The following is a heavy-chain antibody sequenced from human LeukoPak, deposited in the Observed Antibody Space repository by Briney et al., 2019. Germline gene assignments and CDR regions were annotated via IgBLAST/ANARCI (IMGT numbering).Heavy chain of an antibody. Sequence: PSETLSLTCTVSGGSISSYYWSWIRQPPGKGLEWIGYIYYSGSTNYNPSLKSRVPISVDTSKNQFSLKLSSVTAADAAVYYCARLITGTVHYYGMDVWGQGTTVTVSS. D-gene: IGHD1-20*01. CDR1: GGSISSYY. CDR2: IYYSGST. CDR3: ARLITGTVHYYGMDV. V-gene: IGHV4-59*01. J-gene: IGHJ6*02.